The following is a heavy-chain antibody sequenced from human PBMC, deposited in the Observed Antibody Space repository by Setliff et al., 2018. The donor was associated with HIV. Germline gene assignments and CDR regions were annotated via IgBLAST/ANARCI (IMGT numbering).Heavy chain of an antibody. CDR3: TRQSPVAGSGAFDI. Sequence: SETLSLTCTVSGDSISSGGYYWSWIRQPAGQGLGWIGRIYTSGNTNYNPSTNYNPSLKSRITISLETSRNQFSLRVTSVTATDTAVYYCTRQSPVAGSGAFDIWGQGTMVTVSS. CDR1: GDSISSGGYY. D-gene: IGHD6-19*01. CDR2: IYTSGNTNYNPST. V-gene: IGHV4-61*02. J-gene: IGHJ3*02.